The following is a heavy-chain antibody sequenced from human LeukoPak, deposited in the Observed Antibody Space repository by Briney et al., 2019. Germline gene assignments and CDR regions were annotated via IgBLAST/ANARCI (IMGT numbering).Heavy chain of an antibody. V-gene: IGHV4-4*07. CDR3: AREAETRLYYYDSSGYLYYFDY. Sequence: SETLSLTCTVSGGSISSYYWSWIRQPAGKGLEWIGRIYTSGSTNYNPSFKSRVTMSVDTSKNQFSLKLSSVTAADTAVYYCAREAETRLYYYDSSGYLYYFDYWGQGTLVTVSS. D-gene: IGHD3-22*01. CDR1: GGSISSYY. J-gene: IGHJ4*02. CDR2: IYTSGST.